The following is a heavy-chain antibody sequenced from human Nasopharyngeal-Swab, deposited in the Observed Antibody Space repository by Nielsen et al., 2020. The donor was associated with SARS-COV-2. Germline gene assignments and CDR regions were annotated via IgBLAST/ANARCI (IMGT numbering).Heavy chain of an antibody. D-gene: IGHD5-12*01. Sequence: GESLKISCAASGFTVSSNYMSWVRQAPGKGLEWVSFIYSDGSTSYTDSVKGRFTISRDNAKNSLYLQMNSLRDEDTAVYYCAQYSGYVPFWGQGTQVTVSS. CDR1: GFTVSSNY. J-gene: IGHJ4*02. CDR3: AQYSGYVPF. CDR2: IYSDGST. V-gene: IGHV3-53*01.